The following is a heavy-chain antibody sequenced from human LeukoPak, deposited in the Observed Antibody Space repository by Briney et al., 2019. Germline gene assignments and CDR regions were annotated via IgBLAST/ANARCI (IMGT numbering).Heavy chain of an antibody. J-gene: IGHJ4*02. Sequence: SETLSLTCTVSGYSISRGYYWGWIRQPPGKGLEWLGRIYHSGSTNYNPSLKSRVTISVDTSKNQFSLKLSSVTAADTAVYYCARLYYDSSGSYFDYWGQGTLVTVSS. CDR3: ARLYYDSSGSYFDY. D-gene: IGHD3-22*01. V-gene: IGHV4-38-2*02. CDR2: IYHSGST. CDR1: GYSISRGYY.